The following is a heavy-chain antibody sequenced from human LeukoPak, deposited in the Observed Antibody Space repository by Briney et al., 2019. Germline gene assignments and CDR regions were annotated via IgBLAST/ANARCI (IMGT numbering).Heavy chain of an antibody. V-gene: IGHV3-30*18. CDR2: ISYDGSNK. Sequence: PGRSLRLYCAASGFTFSSYGMHWVRQAPGKGLEGVAVISYDGSNKYYADSVKGRFTISRDNSKNTLYLQMNSLRAEDTAVYYCAKGTRGVIIPNFDYWGQGTLVTVSS. CDR1: GFTFSSYG. D-gene: IGHD3-10*01. J-gene: IGHJ4*02. CDR3: AKGTRGVIIPNFDY.